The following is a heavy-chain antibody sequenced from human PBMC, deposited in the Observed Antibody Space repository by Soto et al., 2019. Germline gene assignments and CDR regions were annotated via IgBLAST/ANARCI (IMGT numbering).Heavy chain of an antibody. J-gene: IGHJ6*02. CDR2: IYHSGST. Sequence: SETLSLTCAVSGYSISSGYYWGWIRQPPGKGLEWIGSIYHSGSTYYNPSLKSRVTISVDASKNQFSLKLSSVTAADPAVYYSARGVDYYGSGSYYIGYYSYGMHVWGQATTVTVSS. V-gene: IGHV4-38-2*01. D-gene: IGHD3-10*01. CDR1: GYSISSGYY. CDR3: ARGVDYYGSGSYYIGYYSYGMHV.